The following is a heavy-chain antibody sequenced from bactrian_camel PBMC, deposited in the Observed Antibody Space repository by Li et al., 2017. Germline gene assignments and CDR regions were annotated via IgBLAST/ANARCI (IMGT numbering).Heavy chain of an antibody. J-gene: IGHJ6*01. V-gene: IGHV3S28*01. CDR3: ATWWSVGF. CDR1: GFNFRDYY. CDR2: VNPGGIT. Sequence: QLVESGGGLAQSGGSLRLSCAASGFNFRDYYMTWVRQAPGKGLEWVSGVNPGGITYYADSVKGRFTISRDNAKNTLYLQMNSLKTEDTAVYYCATWWSVGFWGQGTQVTVS. D-gene: IGHD7*01.